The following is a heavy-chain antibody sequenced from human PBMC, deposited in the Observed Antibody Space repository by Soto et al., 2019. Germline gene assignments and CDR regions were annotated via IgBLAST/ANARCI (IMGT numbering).Heavy chain of an antibody. J-gene: IGHJ6*02. CDR1: GGTFSSYA. Sequence: SVKVSCKAAGGTFSSYAISWVRQAPGQGLEWMGGIIPIFGTANYAQKFQGRVTITADKSTSTAYMELSSLRSEDTAVYYCAGAFGIAASNSNYYYYRMDVWGQGNTVTLSS. V-gene: IGHV1-69*06. CDR3: AGAFGIAASNSNYYYYRMDV. D-gene: IGHD6-6*01. CDR2: IIPIFGTA.